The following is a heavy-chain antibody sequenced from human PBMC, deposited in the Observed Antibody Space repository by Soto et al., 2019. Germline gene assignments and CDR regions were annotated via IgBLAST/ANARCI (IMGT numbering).Heavy chain of an antibody. J-gene: IGHJ4*02. CDR1: GDSISSGGYS. D-gene: IGHD6-13*01. CDR3: AGGATAGTGLFDH. CDR2: IYQSGSA. Sequence: QLQLQESGSGLVKPSQTLSLTCAVSGDSISSGGYSWSWIRQPPGKGLEWIGYIYQSGSAHYNPSLKSRVTIAVDRSKNQFSLKLSSVTAADTAVYYCAGGATAGTGLFDHWGQGTLVTVSS. V-gene: IGHV4-30-2*01.